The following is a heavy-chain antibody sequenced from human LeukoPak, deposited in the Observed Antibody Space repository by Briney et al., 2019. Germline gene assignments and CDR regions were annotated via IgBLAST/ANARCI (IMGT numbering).Heavy chain of an antibody. CDR2: IIPILGIA. Sequence: SVKVSCKASGGTFSSYTISWVRQAPGQGLEWMGRIIPILGIANYAQKFQDRVTITADKSTSTAYMELSSLRSEDTAVYYCARAEIKRAFDIWGQGTMVTVSS. V-gene: IGHV1-69*02. CDR3: ARAEIKRAFDI. CDR1: GGTFSSYT. J-gene: IGHJ3*02. D-gene: IGHD3-16*01.